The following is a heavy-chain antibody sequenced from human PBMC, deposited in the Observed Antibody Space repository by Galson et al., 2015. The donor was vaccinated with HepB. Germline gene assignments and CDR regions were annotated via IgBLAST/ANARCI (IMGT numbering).Heavy chain of an antibody. CDR3: AKDYHGQWLGLAFDY. CDR2: ISGIGGRT. J-gene: IGHJ4*02. Sequence: SLRLSCAVSGFSFSSYAMTWVRQAPGKGLEWVSGISGIGGRTYYADSVKGRFTISRDNSKNTLNLQMNSLRAEDTAVYYCAKDYHGQWLGLAFDYWGQGTLVTVSS. D-gene: IGHD6-19*01. V-gene: IGHV3-23*01. CDR1: GFSFSSYA.